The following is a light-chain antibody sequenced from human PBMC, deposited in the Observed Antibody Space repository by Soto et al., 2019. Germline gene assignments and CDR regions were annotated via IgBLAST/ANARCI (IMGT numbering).Light chain of an antibody. CDR1: SSDIGGYDH. J-gene: IGLJ3*02. V-gene: IGLV2-8*01. CDR2: EVT. CDR3: GSFAGPVWV. Sequence: QSVLTQPPSASGAPGQSVTISCTGTSSDIGGYDHVSWYRQDPGKAPKVMIYEVTKRPPGVPDRFSGSKAENTASLTVFGLEAEDEANYYCGSFAGPVWVFGGGTELTVL.